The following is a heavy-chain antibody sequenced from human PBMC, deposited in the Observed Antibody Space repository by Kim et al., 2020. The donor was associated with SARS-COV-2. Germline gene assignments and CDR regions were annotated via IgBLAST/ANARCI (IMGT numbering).Heavy chain of an antibody. D-gene: IGHD6-13*01. CDR1: GGSISSSSYY. J-gene: IGHJ6*02. CDR3: ASGGEYSSSWYGRNYYYGMDV. V-gene: IGHV4-39*01. CDR2: IYYSGST. Sequence: SETLSLTCTVSGGSISSSSYYWGWIRQPPGKGLEWIGSIYYSGSTYYNPSLKSRVTISVDTSKNQFSLKLSSVTAADTAVYYCASGGEYSSSWYGRNYYYGMDVWGQGTTVTVSS.